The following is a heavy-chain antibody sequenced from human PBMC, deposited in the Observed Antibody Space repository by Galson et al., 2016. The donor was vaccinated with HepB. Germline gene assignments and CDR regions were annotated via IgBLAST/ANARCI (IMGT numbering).Heavy chain of an antibody. J-gene: IGHJ4*01. D-gene: IGHD6-25*01. CDR1: GFTFSDFY. CDR2: ISHRGSDT. Sequence: SLRLSCAASGFTFSDFYMTWIRQAPGKGLEYVSHISHRGSDTNYADSVKGRFTISRDNAKKSLYLQMSSLRAEDTAIYYCARDRTYRAAVDYWGHGTLVTVSS. V-gene: IGHV3-11*06. CDR3: ARDRTYRAAVDY.